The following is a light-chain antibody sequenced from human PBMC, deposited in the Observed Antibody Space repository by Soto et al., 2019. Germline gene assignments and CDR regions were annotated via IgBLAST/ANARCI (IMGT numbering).Light chain of an antibody. CDR1: SSDVGAYNY. Sequence: XTGTSSDVGAYNYVSWYQQHPGKAPKLMIYEVTNRPSGVSNRFSGSKSGNTASLTISGLQAEDEADYYCTSYTRSSTYVFGTGTKVTVL. J-gene: IGLJ1*01. CDR3: TSYTRSSTYV. CDR2: EVT. V-gene: IGLV2-14*01.